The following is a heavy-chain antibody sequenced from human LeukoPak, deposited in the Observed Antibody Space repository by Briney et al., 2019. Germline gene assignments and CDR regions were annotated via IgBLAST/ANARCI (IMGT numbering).Heavy chain of an antibody. V-gene: IGHV3-7*02. J-gene: IGHJ4*02. CDR2: IKPDGSEI. CDR3: TRSLDY. D-gene: IGHD2-15*01. Sequence: GGSLRLSCAASGFTFSDYWMDWARQAPGKGLEWVANIKPDGSEIYYVDAVRGRFTISRDNAKNSLYLQMNSLRAEDTAVYYCTRSLDYWGQGTLVTVSS. CDR1: GFTFSDYW.